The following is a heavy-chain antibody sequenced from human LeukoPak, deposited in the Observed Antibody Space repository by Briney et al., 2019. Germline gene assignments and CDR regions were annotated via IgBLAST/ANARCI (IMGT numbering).Heavy chain of an antibody. V-gene: IGHV3-23*01. D-gene: IGHD6-19*01. CDR2: ISGSGGST. CDR1: GLTFSSYA. J-gene: IGHJ3*02. Sequence: GGSLRLSCAASGLTFSSYAMSWIRQPQGKGLEWVSAISGSGGSTYYADSVRGRFTISRDNSKNTLYLQMNSLSAEDTAVYYCAKDRRGWADDAFDIWGQGTMVTVSS. CDR3: AKDRRGWADDAFDI.